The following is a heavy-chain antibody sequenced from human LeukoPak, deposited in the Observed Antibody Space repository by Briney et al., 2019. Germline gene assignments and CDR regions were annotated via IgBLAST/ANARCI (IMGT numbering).Heavy chain of an antibody. V-gene: IGHV3-64*01. CDR1: GFTFSSYA. CDR2: ISSNGGST. Sequence: GGSLRLSCAASGFTFSSYAMHWVRQAPGKGLEYVSAISSNGGSTYYANSVKGRFTISRDNSKNTLYLQMGSLRAEDMAVYYCARDMSFAVSMVSPDYWGQGTLVTVSS. J-gene: IGHJ4*02. D-gene: IGHD2-8*01. CDR3: ARDMSFAVSMVSPDY.